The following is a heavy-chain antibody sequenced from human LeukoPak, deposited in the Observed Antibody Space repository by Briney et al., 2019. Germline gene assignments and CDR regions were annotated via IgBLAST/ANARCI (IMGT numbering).Heavy chain of an antibody. Sequence: PSETLSLTCTVSGGSISSYYWSWIRQPPGKGLEWIGYIYYSGSTNYNPSLKSRVTISVDTSKNQFSLKLSSVTAADTAVYYCARHLGSGSYYGPGMDVWGQGTTVTVSS. CDR2: IYYSGST. J-gene: IGHJ6*02. CDR1: GGSISSYY. V-gene: IGHV4-59*08. CDR3: ARHLGSGSYYGPGMDV. D-gene: IGHD3-10*01.